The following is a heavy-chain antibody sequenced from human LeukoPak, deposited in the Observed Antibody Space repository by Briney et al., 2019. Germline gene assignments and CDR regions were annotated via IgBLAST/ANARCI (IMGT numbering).Heavy chain of an antibody. Sequence: PGGSLRLSCAASGFTFSSYSMNWVRQAPGKGLEWVSSISRSSSYIYYAVSVKGRFTSYRDNDKISLYLQLHCPRAEDRAVDYCPRGEIVIVPAAQPAPYFQHSGEGT. CDR1: GFTFSSYS. J-gene: IGHJ1*01. CDR3: PRGEIVIVPAAQPAPYFQH. V-gene: IGHV3-21*01. D-gene: IGHD2-2*01. CDR2: ISRSSSYI.